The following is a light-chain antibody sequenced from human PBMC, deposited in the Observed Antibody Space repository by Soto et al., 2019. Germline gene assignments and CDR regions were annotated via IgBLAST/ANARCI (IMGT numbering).Light chain of an antibody. CDR2: AAS. Sequence: DIQLTQSPSFLSASVGDRVTITCRASQGISSYLAWYQQKPGKAPKLLTYAASTLQSGVPSRFSGSGSGTEFTLTISSLQPEDFATCFCQQLNSYPFGHTFGQGPKLEIK. J-gene: IGKJ2*01. CDR3: QQLNSYPFGHT. CDR1: QGISSY. V-gene: IGKV1-9*01.